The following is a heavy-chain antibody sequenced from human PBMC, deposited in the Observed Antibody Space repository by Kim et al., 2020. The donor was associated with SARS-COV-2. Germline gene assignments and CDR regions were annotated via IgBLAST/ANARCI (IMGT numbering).Heavy chain of an antibody. CDR1: GFTFSAYV. J-gene: IGHJ4*02. V-gene: IGHV3-23*01. D-gene: IGHD4-17*01. Sequence: GGSLRLSCAASGFTFSAYVMNWVRQAPGKGLEWVSLFNLIGGTYYADSVKGRFTTSRDNSKDTLYLQMNSLRVEDTAVYYCSTEVTGVALTNHWGQGTLVTVSS. CDR3: STEVTGVALTNH. CDR2: FNLIGGT.